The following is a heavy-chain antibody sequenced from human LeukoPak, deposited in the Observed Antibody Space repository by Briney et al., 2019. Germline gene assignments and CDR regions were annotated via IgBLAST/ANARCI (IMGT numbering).Heavy chain of an antibody. D-gene: IGHD6-19*01. CDR3: ARHGQTPSTGWYL. CDR2: IYTSGST. V-gene: IGHV4-4*07. CDR1: GGSISSNY. Sequence: SETVSLTCTVSGGSISSNYWSWIRQPAGKGLEWIGRIYTSGSTNYNPSLTSRVTMSVDTSKNQFSLILTSVTAADTAVYYCARHGQTPSTGWYLWGQGTLVTVSS. J-gene: IGHJ4*02.